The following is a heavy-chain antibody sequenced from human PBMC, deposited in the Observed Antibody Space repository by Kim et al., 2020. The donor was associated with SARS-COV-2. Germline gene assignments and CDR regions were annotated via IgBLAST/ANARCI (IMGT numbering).Heavy chain of an antibody. CDR3: ARESYDSSGYPDY. J-gene: IGHJ4*02. V-gene: IGHV4-31*02. D-gene: IGHD3-22*01. Sequence: YNPSLKSRVTISVDTSKNQFSLKLSSVTAADTAVYYCARESYDSSGYPDYWGQGTLVTVSS.